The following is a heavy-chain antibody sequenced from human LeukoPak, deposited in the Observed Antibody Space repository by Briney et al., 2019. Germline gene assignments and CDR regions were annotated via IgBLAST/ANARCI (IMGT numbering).Heavy chain of an antibody. CDR3: AKEGTPQVSTWYDL. V-gene: IGHV3-33*06. CDR1: GFTFSSYG. D-gene: IGHD3-10*01. CDR2: IWYDGSNK. Sequence: PGRSLRLSCAASGFTFSSYGMHWVRQAPGKGLEWVAVIWYDGSNKYYADSVKGRFTISRDNSKNTLYLQMNILRTEDTAVYYCAKEGTPQVSTWYDLWGQGTQVIVSS. J-gene: IGHJ5*02.